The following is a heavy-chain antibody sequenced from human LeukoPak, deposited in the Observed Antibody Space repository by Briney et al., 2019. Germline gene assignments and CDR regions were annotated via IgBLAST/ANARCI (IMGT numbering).Heavy chain of an antibody. V-gene: IGHV3-21*01. CDR1: GFTFSSHT. Sequence: PGGSLRLSCAASGFTFSSHTMSWVRQAPGKGLEWVSSISSSTTYTYYADSVKGRFTISRDNAKNSLYLQMNSLRAEDTAVYYCARVYRNHNGWGQGTLVTVSS. J-gene: IGHJ4*02. CDR3: ARVYRNHNG. D-gene: IGHD2-8*01. CDR2: ISSSTTYT.